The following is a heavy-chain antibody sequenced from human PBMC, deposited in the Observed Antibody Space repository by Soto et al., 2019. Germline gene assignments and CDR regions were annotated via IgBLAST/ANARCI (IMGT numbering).Heavy chain of an antibody. V-gene: IGHV4-34*01. Sequence: QVQLQQWGAGLLKPSETLSLTCAVYGGSFSGYYWSWIRQPPGKGLEWIGEINHSGSTNYNPSLKSRVTISVDTSKNQFSLKLSSVTAADTAVYYCASRYYYDSSGYYYFDYWGQGTLVTVSS. D-gene: IGHD3-22*01. J-gene: IGHJ4*02. CDR3: ASRYYYDSSGYYYFDY. CDR1: GGSFSGYY. CDR2: INHSGST.